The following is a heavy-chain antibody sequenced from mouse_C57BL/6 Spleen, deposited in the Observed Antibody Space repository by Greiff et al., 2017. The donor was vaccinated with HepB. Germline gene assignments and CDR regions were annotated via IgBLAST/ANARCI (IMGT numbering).Heavy chain of an antibody. D-gene: IGHD3-1*01. J-gene: IGHJ4*01. CDR2: INPGSGGT. CDR1: GYAFTNYL. CDR3: ARRQHRDEDMDY. Sequence: VQLQQSGAELVRPGTSVKVSCKASGYAFTNYLIEWVKQRPGQGLEWIGVINPGSGGTNYNEKFKGKATLTADKSSSTAYMQLSSLTSEDSAVYYCARRQHRDEDMDYWGKGTSVTVSS. V-gene: IGHV1-54*01.